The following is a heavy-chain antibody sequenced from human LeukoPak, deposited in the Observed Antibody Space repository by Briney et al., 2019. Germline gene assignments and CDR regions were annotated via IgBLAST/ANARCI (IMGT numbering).Heavy chain of an antibody. Sequence: PGGSLILSCAASGFTFSSYWMHWVRQAPGKGLVWVSRINSDGSSTSYADSVKGRFTISRDNAKNTLYLQMNSLRAEDTAVYYCAILRFLEWFDYWGQGTLVTVSS. D-gene: IGHD3-3*01. V-gene: IGHV3-74*01. CDR2: INSDGSST. CDR3: AILRFLEWFDY. CDR1: GFTFSSYW. J-gene: IGHJ4*02.